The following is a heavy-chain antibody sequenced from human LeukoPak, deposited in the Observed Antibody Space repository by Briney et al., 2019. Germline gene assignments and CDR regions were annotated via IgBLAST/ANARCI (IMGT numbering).Heavy chain of an antibody. J-gene: IGHJ5*02. CDR2: INHSGST. Sequence: PSETLSLTCAVYGGSFSGYYWSWIRQPPGKGLEWIGEINHSGSTNYNPSLKSRVTISVDTSKNQFPLKLSSVTAADTAVYYCARYRKGYCSGGSCYGDWFDPWGQGTLVTVSS. D-gene: IGHD2-15*01. V-gene: IGHV4-34*01. CDR1: GGSFSGYY. CDR3: ARYRKGYCSGGSCYGDWFDP.